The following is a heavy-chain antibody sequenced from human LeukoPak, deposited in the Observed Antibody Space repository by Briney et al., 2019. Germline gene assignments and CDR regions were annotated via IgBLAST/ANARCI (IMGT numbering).Heavy chain of an antibody. Sequence: GASVKVSCKASGYTFTGYYMHWVRQAPGQGLEWMGWINPNSGGTNYAEKFQGRVTMTRHTSISTAYMELSRLRSDDTAVYYCARQTYGDYYFDYWGQGTLVTVSS. CDR3: ARQTYGDYYFDY. D-gene: IGHD4-17*01. J-gene: IGHJ4*02. CDR1: GYTFTGYY. CDR2: INPNSGGT. V-gene: IGHV1-2*02.